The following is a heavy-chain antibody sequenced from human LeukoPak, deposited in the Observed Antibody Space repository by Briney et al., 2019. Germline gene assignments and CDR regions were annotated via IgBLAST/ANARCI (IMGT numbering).Heavy chain of an antibody. Sequence: SETLSLTCTVSGGSISSYYWSWIRQPPGKGLEWIGYIYYSGSTNYNPSLKSRVTISVDTSKNQFSLKLSSVTAADTAVYYCARGDGSGSLDYWGQGTLVTVSS. V-gene: IGHV4-59*01. J-gene: IGHJ4*02. CDR1: GGSISSYY. D-gene: IGHD3-10*01. CDR2: IYYSGST. CDR3: ARGDGSGSLDY.